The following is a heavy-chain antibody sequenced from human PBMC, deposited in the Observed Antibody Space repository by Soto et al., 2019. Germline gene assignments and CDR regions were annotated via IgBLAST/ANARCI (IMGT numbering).Heavy chain of an antibody. Sequence: GGSLRLSCAASGFLFNTYAMHWVRQAPCKGLEWVAVISYGARNTYYADSVRGRFTISRDNSKNTLYLQMNNLRAEDTAVYFCARPGSGYDVLTGQYFYYFHAVDVWGQGTTVTVSS. V-gene: IGHV3-30*04. CDR2: ISYGARNT. CDR1: GFLFNTYA. J-gene: IGHJ6*02. CDR3: ARPGSGYDVLTGQYFYYFHAVDV. D-gene: IGHD3-9*01.